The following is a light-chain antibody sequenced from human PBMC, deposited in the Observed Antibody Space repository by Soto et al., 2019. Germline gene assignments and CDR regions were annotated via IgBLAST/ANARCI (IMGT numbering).Light chain of an antibody. CDR2: EVS. Sequence: QSVLTQPASVSGSPGQSITISCTGTSIDVGSYNLVSWYQQHPGKAPKLMIYEVSKRPSGVSNRFSGSKSGNTASLTISGLQAEDEDAYYCCSYARSSDVFGTGTKVTDL. CDR3: CSYARSSDV. J-gene: IGLJ1*01. V-gene: IGLV2-23*02. CDR1: SIDVGSYNL.